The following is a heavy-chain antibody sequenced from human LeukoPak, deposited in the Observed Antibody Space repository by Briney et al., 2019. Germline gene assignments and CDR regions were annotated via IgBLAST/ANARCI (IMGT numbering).Heavy chain of an antibody. V-gene: IGHV1-18*01. J-gene: IGHJ4*02. Sequence: ASVKVSCKASGYTFTSYGISWVRQAPGQGLEWMGWISAYSLNTNYAQKLQGRVTMTTDTSTSTAYMELRSLRSDDTAVYYCARDRTGYYDSSGPWGYWGQGTLVTVSS. CDR2: ISAYSLNT. CDR1: GYTFTSYG. CDR3: ARDRTGYYDSSGPWGY. D-gene: IGHD3-22*01.